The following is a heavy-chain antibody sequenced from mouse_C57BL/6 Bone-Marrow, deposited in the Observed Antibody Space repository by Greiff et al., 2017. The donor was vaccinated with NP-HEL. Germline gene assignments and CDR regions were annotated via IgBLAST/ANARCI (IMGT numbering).Heavy chain of an antibody. CDR1: GYSITSGYY. Sequence: EVKLMESGPGLVKPSQSLSLTCSVTGYSITSGYYWNWIRQFPGNKMEWMGYISYDGSNNYNPSLKNRISITRDTSKNQFFLKLNSVTTEDTATYYCATLTTVVASPDYWGQGTTLTVSS. D-gene: IGHD1-1*01. J-gene: IGHJ2*01. CDR2: ISYDGSN. V-gene: IGHV3-6*01. CDR3: ATLTTVVASPDY.